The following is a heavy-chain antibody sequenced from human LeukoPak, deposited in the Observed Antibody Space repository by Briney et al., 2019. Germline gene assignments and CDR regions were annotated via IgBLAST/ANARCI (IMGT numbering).Heavy chain of an antibody. CDR1: GFTFRSYSMN. J-gene: IGHJ4*02. V-gene: IGHV4-39*01. D-gene: IGHD6-13*01. Sequence: PGGSLRLSCAASGFTFRSYSMNWVRQPPGKGLEWIGTVYYSGSTYYNPSLKSRVTISVDTSKNQFSLKLSSVTAADTAVYYCARLAPMVKPAAGTYTPSPQGWDFINADSWGQGTLVTVSS. CDR3: ARLAPMVKPAAGTYTPSPQGWDFINADS. CDR2: VYYSGST.